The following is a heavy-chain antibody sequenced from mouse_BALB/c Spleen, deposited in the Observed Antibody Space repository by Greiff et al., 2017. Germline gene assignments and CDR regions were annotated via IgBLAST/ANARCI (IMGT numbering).Heavy chain of an antibody. Sequence: EVQLQQSGPELVKPGASVKMSCKASGYTFTSYVMHWVKQKPGQGLEWIGYINPYNDGTKYNEKFKGKATLTSDKSSSTAYMELSSLTSEDSAVYYCARSPYYYGSSLDYWGQGTTLTVSS. CDR2: INPYNDGT. D-gene: IGHD1-1*01. CDR1: GYTFTSYV. CDR3: ARSPYYYGSSLDY. J-gene: IGHJ2*01. V-gene: IGHV1-14*01.